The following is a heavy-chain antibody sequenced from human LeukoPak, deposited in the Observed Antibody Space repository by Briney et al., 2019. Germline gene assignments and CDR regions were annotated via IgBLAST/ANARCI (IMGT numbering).Heavy chain of an antibody. CDR1: GGSISSSSYY. D-gene: IGHD6-13*01. CDR2: IYYSGST. CDR3: ARDSLRSPGIAAAGTCFDY. V-gene: IGHV4-39*07. Sequence: SETLSLTCTVSGGSISSSSYYWGWIRQPPGKGLEWIGSIYYSGSTYYNPSLKSRVTISVDTSKNQFSLKLSSVTAADTAVYYCARDSLRSPGIAAAGTCFDYWGQGTLVTVSS. J-gene: IGHJ4*02.